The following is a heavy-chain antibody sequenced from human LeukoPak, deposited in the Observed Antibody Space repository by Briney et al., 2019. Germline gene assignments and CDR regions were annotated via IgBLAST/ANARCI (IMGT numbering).Heavy chain of an antibody. CDR3: AKGIGAASDY. J-gene: IGHJ4*02. CDR1: GFTFSSYA. CDR2: ISGSGGGT. V-gene: IGHV3-23*01. Sequence: SGGSLRLSCAASGFTFSSYAMTWVRQAPGKGLEWVSAISGSGGGTYYADSVKGRFTISRDNSKNTLCLQMNSLRAEDTAVYYCAKGIGAASDYWGQGTLVTVSS. D-gene: IGHD6-13*01.